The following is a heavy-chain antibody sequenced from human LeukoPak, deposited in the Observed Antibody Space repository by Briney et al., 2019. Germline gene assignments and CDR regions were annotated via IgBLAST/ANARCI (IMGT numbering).Heavy chain of an antibody. Sequence: TGGSLRLSSAASGFTFSSYAMSWVRQAPGKGLEWVSAISGSGGSTYYADSVKGRFTISRDNSKNTLYLQMNSLRAEDTAVYYCAKHPSRSIVVVPAAIDYWGQGTLVTVSS. CDR2: ISGSGGST. D-gene: IGHD2-2*01. CDR1: GFTFSSYA. V-gene: IGHV3-23*01. CDR3: AKHPSRSIVVVPAAIDY. J-gene: IGHJ4*02.